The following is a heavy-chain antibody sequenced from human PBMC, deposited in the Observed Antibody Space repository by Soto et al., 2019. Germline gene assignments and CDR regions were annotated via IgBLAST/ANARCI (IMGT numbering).Heavy chain of an antibody. CDR2: TSGSGGTT. Sequence: EVQLLESGGGLVQPGGSLGLSCAASGFTFSSFAMSWVRQAPGKGLEWVSATSGSGGTTYYADSVKGRFTISRDNSKNTLYPTMSSLRGEDAAIYYCSKFSVATGGCGGWPCSFPCWGQGAVVTVSS. V-gene: IGHV3-23*01. J-gene: IGHJ4*02. D-gene: IGHD3-16*01. CDR1: GFTFSSFA. CDR3: SKFSVATGGCGGWPCSFPC.